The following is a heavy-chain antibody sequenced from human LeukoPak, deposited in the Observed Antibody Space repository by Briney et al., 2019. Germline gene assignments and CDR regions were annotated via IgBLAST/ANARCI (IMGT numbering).Heavy chain of an antibody. CDR3: ARGPDIVVVPAARPVYYYYYGMDV. CDR1: GGSISSSY. D-gene: IGHD2-2*01. CDR2: IYTSGST. J-gene: IGHJ6*02. V-gene: IGHV4-4*07. Sequence: SETLSLTCTVSGGSISSSYWSWIRQPAGKGLEWIGRIYTSGSTNYNPSLKSRVTMSVDTSKNQFSLKLSSVTAADTAVYYCARGPDIVVVPAARPVYYYYYGMDVWGQGTTVTVSS.